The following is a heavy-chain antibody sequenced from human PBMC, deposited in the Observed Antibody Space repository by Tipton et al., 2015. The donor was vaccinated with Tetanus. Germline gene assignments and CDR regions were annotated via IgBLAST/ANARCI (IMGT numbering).Heavy chain of an antibody. Sequence: TLSLTCTVSRGSISSYYWSWIRQPAGKGLEWIGHISNGNTDYTPSLRSRVTLSVDTSKNQFSLKLRSVTAADTGVYFCARGITDGYNRRFDYWGQGTLVAVSP. D-gene: IGHD5-24*01. V-gene: IGHV4-4*07. J-gene: IGHJ4*02. CDR3: ARGITDGYNRRFDY. CDR2: ISNGNT. CDR1: RGSISSYY.